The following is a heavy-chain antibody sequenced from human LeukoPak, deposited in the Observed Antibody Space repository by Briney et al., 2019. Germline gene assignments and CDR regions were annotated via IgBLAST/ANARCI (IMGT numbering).Heavy chain of an antibody. CDR3: TRHYDSDSSGDPDWFDP. D-gene: IGHD3-22*01. J-gene: IGHJ5*02. CDR1: GASVTIDY. Sequence: SETLSLTCSVSGASVTIDYWSWIRQPPGKGLGWIGHISNSGRTTYRSSLKSRVTISLDTSRNQFSLKLTSVTAADTAIYYCTRHYDSDSSGDPDWFDPWGQGTLVTVSS. V-gene: IGHV4-59*08. CDR2: ISNSGRT.